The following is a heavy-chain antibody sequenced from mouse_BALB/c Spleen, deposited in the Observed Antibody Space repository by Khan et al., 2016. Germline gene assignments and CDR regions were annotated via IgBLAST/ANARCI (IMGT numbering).Heavy chain of an antibody. CDR1: GFNFSSYT. CDR3: TRDSSGRFAY. J-gene: IGHJ3*01. V-gene: IGHV5-6-4*01. Sequence: EVELEEPGGGLVKPGGSLKLSCAASGFNFSSYTMSWVRQTPEKRLEWVATISSGGSYIYYPDNMTGRFTSSRDNAKNTLYLQMSSLKSENTAMYYCTRDSSGRFAYWGRGTLVTVSS. D-gene: IGHD3-1*01. CDR2: ISSGGSYI.